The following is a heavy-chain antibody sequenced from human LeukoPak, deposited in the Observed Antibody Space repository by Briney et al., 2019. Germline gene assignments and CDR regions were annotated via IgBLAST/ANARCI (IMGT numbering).Heavy chain of an antibody. V-gene: IGHV3-15*01. D-gene: IGHD2-2*01. J-gene: IGHJ4*02. Sequence: GGSLRLSCAASGFTFSTYWMSWVRQAPGKGLEWVGRIKSKTDGGTTDYAAPVKGRFTISRDDSKNTLYLQMNSLKTEDTAVYYCMRGVVVVPAAIRDYWGQGTLVTVSS. CDR2: IKSKTDGGTT. CDR3: MRGVVVVPAAIRDY. CDR1: GFTFSTYW.